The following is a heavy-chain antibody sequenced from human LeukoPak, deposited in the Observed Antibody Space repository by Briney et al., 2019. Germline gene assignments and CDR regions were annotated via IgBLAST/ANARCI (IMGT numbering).Heavy chain of an antibody. CDR3: ARSGRGTYYYFDL. V-gene: IGHV1-18*01. J-gene: IGHJ4*02. D-gene: IGHD1-26*01. CDR1: GYTFINYG. Sequence: ASVKVSCKASGYTFINYGLSWMRQAPGQGLEWMGWISGYNGKTKYAQRLQGRVTMTTDTSTSTAYMELRSLRSDDTAVYYCARSGRGTYYYFDLWGQGTLVTVSS. CDR2: ISGYNGKT.